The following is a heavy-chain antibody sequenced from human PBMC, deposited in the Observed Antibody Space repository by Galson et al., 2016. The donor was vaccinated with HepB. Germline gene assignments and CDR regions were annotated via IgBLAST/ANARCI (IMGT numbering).Heavy chain of an antibody. CDR2: IYSSGRT. CDR1: GGSVSSHY. J-gene: IGHJ6*02. V-gene: IGHV4-59*02. CDR3: ARDGGPYGMDV. Sequence: TLSLTCTVSGGSVSSHYWTWIRQPPGKGLEWIGFIYSSGRTNYNPSLKSRVTITIDTSKDQFSLNLTSVTAADTAVYYCARDGGPYGMDVWGQGTTVSVSS. D-gene: IGHD6-25*01.